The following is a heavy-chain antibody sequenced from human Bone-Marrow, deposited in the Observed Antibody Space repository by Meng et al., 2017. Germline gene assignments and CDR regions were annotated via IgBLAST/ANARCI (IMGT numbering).Heavy chain of an antibody. D-gene: IGHD2-2*01. J-gene: IGHJ4*02. CDR3: TRDGYSDCSRTSCFDF. Sequence: LGSYLTKPGPSVKVSRKASRYTLTRYAINWLRQAPGQGLEWMGWTSTNNGNPTYAQGFTGRFVISLDTSVSTAYLQISTLKADDTAVYYCTRDGYSDCSRTSCFDFWGQGTLVTVSS. CDR2: TSTNNGNP. V-gene: IGHV7-4-1*02. CDR1: RYTLTRYA.